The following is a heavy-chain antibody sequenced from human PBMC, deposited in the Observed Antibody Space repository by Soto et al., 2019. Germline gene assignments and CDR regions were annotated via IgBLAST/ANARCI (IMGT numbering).Heavy chain of an antibody. D-gene: IGHD5-18*01. J-gene: IGHJ6*02. CDR1: GYTFTGYY. Sequence: ASVKVSCKASGYTFTGYYMHWVRQAPGQGLERMGWINPNSGGTNYAQKFQGWVTMTRDTSISTAYMELSRLRSDDTAVYYCARNVIGIQMYYYYYYGMDVWGQGTTVTVSS. V-gene: IGHV1-2*04. CDR3: ARNVIGIQMYYYYYYGMDV. CDR2: INPNSGGT.